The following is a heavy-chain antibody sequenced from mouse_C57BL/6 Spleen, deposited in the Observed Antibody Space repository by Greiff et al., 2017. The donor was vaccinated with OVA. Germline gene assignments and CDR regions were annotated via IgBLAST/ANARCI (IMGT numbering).Heavy chain of an antibody. D-gene: IGHD4-1*01. CDR1: GYTFNDYE. V-gene: IGHV1-15*01. CDR3: TRWNWDHSY. CDR2: IDPETGGT. J-gene: IGHJ3*01. Sequence: QVQLQQSGAELVRPGASVTLSCKASGYTFNDYEMHWVKQTPVHGLEWLGAIDPETGGTATNQKFKGKCILTADKSSSTAYMELRSLTSEESAVYYCTRWNWDHSYWGQGTLVTFSA.